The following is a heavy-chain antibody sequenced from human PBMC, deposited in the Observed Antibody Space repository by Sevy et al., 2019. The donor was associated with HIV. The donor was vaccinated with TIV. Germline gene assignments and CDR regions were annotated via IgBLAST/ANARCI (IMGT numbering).Heavy chain of an antibody. V-gene: IGHV3-48*03. CDR3: ARKGGAYDIGFDP. CDR2: ISSSGTTI. CDR1: GFTFSSYE. J-gene: IGHJ5*02. D-gene: IGHD3-22*01. Sequence: GGSLRLSCAASGFTFSSYEMTWVRQAPGKGLEWVSSISSSGTTIYYGDFVEARFTISRDNPKNSLYLQMHSLRAEDTAVYYCARKGGAYDIGFDPWGQRTLVTVSS.